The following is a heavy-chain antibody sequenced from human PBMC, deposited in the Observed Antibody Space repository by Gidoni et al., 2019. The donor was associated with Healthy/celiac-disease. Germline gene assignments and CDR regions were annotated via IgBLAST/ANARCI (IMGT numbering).Heavy chain of an antibody. CDR3: ASGPKDYGDYGYFDL. Sequence: QVQLVQSGAEVKKPGSSVKVSCKASGGTFSRYAISWGRQAPGQGLEWMGGIIPIFGTANYAQKFQGRVTITADKSTSTAYMELSSLRSEDTAVYYCASGPKDYGDYGYFDLWGRGTLVTVSS. J-gene: IGHJ2*01. CDR2: IIPIFGTA. CDR1: GGTFSRYA. D-gene: IGHD4-17*01. V-gene: IGHV1-69*06.